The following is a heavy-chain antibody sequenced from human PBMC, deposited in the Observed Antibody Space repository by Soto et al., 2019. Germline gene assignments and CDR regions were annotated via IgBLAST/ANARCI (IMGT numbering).Heavy chain of an antibody. D-gene: IGHD3-22*01. V-gene: IGHV3-21*01. CDR3: ARDLITMAMIVGVTGYYGMDV. CDR2: ISSSSSYI. J-gene: IGHJ6*02. CDR1: GFTFSSYS. Sequence: PGGSLRLSCAASGFTFSSYSMNWVRQAPGKGLEWVSSISSSSSYIYYADSVKGRFTIAGDNAKNSLYLQMNSLRAEDTAVYYCARDLITMAMIVGVTGYYGMDVWGQGTTVTVSS.